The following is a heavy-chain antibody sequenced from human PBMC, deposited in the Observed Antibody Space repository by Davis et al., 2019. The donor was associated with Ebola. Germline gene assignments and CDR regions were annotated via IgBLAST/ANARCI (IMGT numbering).Heavy chain of an antibody. V-gene: IGHV3-74*01. CDR3: VKSFYDLWSGRSFRMYTLDV. D-gene: IGHD3-3*01. Sequence: GESLKISCAASGFTFSSYWMHWVRQAPGKGLVWVSRINSDGSSTSYADSVKGRFTISRDNAKNTLYLQMNSLRTDDTAVYYCVKSFYDLWSGRSFRMYTLDVWGQGTTVTVSS. CDR1: GFTFSSYW. CDR2: INSDGSST. J-gene: IGHJ6*02.